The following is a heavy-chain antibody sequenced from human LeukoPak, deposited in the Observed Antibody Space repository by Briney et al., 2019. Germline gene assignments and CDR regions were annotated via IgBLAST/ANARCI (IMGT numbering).Heavy chain of an antibody. CDR3: ARDFWSGYYTED. CDR2: ISGSSSGSTSII. Sequence: EGSLRLSCEFSGIIFSTYAMNWVRQAPGKGLEWISYISGSSSGSTSIIHYADSVKGRFTISRDNAKNSLHLQMDNLSAEDTAVYYCARDFWSGYYTEDWGQGALVIVSS. D-gene: IGHD3-3*01. V-gene: IGHV3-48*04. CDR1: GIIFSTYA. J-gene: IGHJ4*02.